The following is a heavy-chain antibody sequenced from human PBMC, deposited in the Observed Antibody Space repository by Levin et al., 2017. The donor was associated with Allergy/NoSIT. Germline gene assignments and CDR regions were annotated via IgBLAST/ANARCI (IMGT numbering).Heavy chain of an antibody. V-gene: IGHV3-53*01. J-gene: IGHJ6*02. D-gene: IGHD6-19*01. Sequence: RGESLKISCAASGFTVSSNYMSWVRQAPGKGLEWVSVIYSGGSTYYADSVKGRFTISRDNSKNTLYLQMNSLRAEDTAVYYCARDTTAVAGTRYGMDVWGQGTTVTVSS. CDR2: IYSGGST. CDR3: ARDTTAVAGTRYGMDV. CDR1: GFTVSSNY.